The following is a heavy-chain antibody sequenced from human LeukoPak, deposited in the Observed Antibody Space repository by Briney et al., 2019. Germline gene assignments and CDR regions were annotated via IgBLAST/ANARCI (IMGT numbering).Heavy chain of an antibody. CDR3: ARRGASARYFDY. D-gene: IGHD6-6*01. CDR2: ISSSGSTI. CDR1: GFTFSNYE. V-gene: IGHV3-48*03. Sequence: TGGSLRLSCAASGFTFSNYEMNWVRQAPGKGLEWVSYISSSGSTIYYADSVKGRFTISRDNAKNSLYLQMNSLRAEDTAVYYCARRGASARYFDYWGQGTLVTVSS. J-gene: IGHJ4*02.